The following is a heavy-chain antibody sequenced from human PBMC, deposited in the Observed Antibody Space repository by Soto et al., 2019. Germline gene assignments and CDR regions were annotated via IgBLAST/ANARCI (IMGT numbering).Heavy chain of an antibody. CDR3: ARVAHLPPRYDYIWGSKRLYHWFDP. CDR1: SGSISSSNW. D-gene: IGHD3-16*01. CDR2: IYHSGST. Sequence: PSETLSLTCAVSSGSISSSNWWSWIRQPPGKGLEWIGEIYHSGSTNYNPSLKSRVTISVDKSKNQFSLKLSSVTAADTAVYYCARVAHLPPRYDYIWGSKRLYHWFDPWGQGTLVTVSS. J-gene: IGHJ5*02. V-gene: IGHV4-4*02.